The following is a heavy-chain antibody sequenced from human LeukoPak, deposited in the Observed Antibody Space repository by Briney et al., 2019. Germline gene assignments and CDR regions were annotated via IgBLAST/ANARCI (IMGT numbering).Heavy chain of an antibody. J-gene: IGHJ4*02. CDR3: ARDFSAKTADY. Sequence: PGGSLRLSCAASGFTFSTYAMIWVRQAPGEGLEWISSISGSAASTYYADSVKGRFTISRDNSKSTLYLQMDSLRAEDTAVYYCARDFSAKTADYWGQGTLVTVSS. V-gene: IGHV3-23*01. CDR1: GFTFSTYA. CDR2: ISGSAAST. D-gene: IGHD1-1*01.